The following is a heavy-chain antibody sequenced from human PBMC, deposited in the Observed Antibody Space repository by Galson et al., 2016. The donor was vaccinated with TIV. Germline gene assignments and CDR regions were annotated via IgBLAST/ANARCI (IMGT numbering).Heavy chain of an antibody. J-gene: IGHJ4*02. V-gene: IGHV1-69-2*01. CDR1: GYIFTERF. CDR3: TTGGGSSGSYYFDF. CDR2: VDPDNGET. Sequence: SCKVSGYIFTERFIHWVRQAPGERPEWVGRVDPDNGETLYAEKFQGRVTMAADASGDTAFMELSNLRSEDTASFYCTTGGGSSGSYYFDFWGLGTLVTVSS. D-gene: IGHD5-12*01.